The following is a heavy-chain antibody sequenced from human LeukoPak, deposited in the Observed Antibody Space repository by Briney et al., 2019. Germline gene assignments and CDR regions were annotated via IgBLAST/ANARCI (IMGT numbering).Heavy chain of an antibody. Sequence: SETLSLTCTVSGGSINNYYWTWLRQPPGKGLEWIGYISFSGTTNYNPSLKSRGTISLDTYNNQFSLKLTSVTAADTAVYYCARISPSSGTYWGSLYYYMDVWGKGTTVTVSS. CDR1: GGSINNYY. CDR3: ARISPSSGTYWGSLYYYMDV. D-gene: IGHD1-26*01. CDR2: ISFSGTT. V-gene: IGHV4-59*01. J-gene: IGHJ6*03.